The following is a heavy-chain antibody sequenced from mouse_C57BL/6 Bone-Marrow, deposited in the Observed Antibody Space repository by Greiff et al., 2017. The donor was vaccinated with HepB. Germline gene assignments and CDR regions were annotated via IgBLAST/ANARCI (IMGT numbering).Heavy chain of an antibody. V-gene: IGHV3-5*01. CDR1: GISITTGNYR. CDR3: ARENYDYDFYYAMDY. CDR2: IYYSGTI. D-gene: IGHD2-4*01. J-gene: IGHJ4*01. Sequence: VQLQQSGPGLVKPSQTVFLTCTVTGISITTGNYRWSWIRQFPGNKLEWIGYIYYSGTITYNPSLTSRTTITRDTPKNQFFLEMNSLTAEDTATYYCARENYDYDFYYAMDYWGQGTSVTVSS.